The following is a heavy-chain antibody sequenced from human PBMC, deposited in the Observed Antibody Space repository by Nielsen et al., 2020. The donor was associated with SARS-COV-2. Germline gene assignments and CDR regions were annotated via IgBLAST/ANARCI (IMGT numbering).Heavy chain of an antibody. Sequence: ASVKVSCKVSGYTLTELSMHWVRQAPGKGLEWMGGFDPEDGETIYAQKFQGRVTMTEDTSTDTAYMELSSLRSEDTAVYYCATSSAYCSGGSCPRLFDPWGQGTLVTVSS. D-gene: IGHD2-15*01. CDR3: ATSSAYCSGGSCPRLFDP. CDR2: FDPEDGET. J-gene: IGHJ5*02. CDR1: GYTLTELS. V-gene: IGHV1-24*01.